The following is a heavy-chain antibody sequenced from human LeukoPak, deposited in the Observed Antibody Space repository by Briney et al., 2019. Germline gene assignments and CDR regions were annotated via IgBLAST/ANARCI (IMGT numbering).Heavy chain of an antibody. D-gene: IGHD3-22*01. CDR1: GYTFTSYD. CDR2: MNPNSGNT. CDR3: AKDLTVRDNSGHLNYFDY. J-gene: IGHJ4*02. Sequence: ASVKVSCKASGYTFTSYDINWVRQATGQGLEWMGWMNPNSGNTGYAQKFQGRVTITRDTSISTAYMELSSLRAEDTAVYYCAKDLTVRDNSGHLNYFDYWGQGTLVTVSS. V-gene: IGHV1-8*03.